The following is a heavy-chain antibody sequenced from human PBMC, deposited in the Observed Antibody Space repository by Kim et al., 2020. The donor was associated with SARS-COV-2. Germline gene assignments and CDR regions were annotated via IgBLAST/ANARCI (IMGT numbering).Heavy chain of an antibody. D-gene: IGHD3-22*01. V-gene: IGHV4-34*01. J-gene: IGHJ6*02. Sequence: LQGRVTISVDTSKNQFSLKLSSVTAADTAVYYCARAKSGYYYFYYYYGMDVWGQGTTVTVSS. CDR3: ARAKSGYYYFYYYYGMDV.